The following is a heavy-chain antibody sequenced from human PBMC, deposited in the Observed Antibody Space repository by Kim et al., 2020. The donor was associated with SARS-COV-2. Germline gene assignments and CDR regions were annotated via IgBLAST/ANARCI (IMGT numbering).Heavy chain of an antibody. CDR3: ASGGSPYYDIWGGYYGMDV. CDR1: GFTFSSYG. J-gene: IGHJ6*02. D-gene: IGHD3-9*01. V-gene: IGHV3-33*01. Sequence: GGSLRLSCAASGFTFSSYGMHWVRQAPGKGLEWVGVIWYDGSNKYYADSVKGRFTISRDNSKNTLYLQMNSLRAEDTAVYYCASGGSPYYDIWGGYYGMDVWGQGTTVTVSS. CDR2: IWYDGSNK.